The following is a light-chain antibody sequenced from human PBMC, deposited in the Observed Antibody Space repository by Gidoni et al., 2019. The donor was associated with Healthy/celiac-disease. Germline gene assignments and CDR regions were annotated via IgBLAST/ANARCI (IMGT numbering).Light chain of an antibody. CDR2: GKN. Sequence: SSELTQDPAVSVALGQTVMITCQGDSLRSSYASWYTQKPGQAPVLVIYGKNNRPSGIPDRFSGSSSGNTASFTITGAQAEDEADYYCNSRDSSGNHLVFGGGTKLTVL. J-gene: IGLJ2*01. V-gene: IGLV3-19*01. CDR1: SLRSSY. CDR3: NSRDSSGNHLV.